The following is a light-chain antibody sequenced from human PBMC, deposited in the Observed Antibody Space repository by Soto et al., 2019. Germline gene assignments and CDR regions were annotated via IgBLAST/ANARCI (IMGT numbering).Light chain of an antibody. Sequence: QMTHSPATLSASVGARLTICSRASQSISSWLAWYQQKPGKAPKLLIYDASSLESGVPSRFSGSGSGTEFTLTISSLKPDDFATYYCQQYNSYGTFGQGTRLEIK. V-gene: IGKV1-5*01. J-gene: IGKJ5*01. CDR2: DAS. CDR3: QQYNSYGT. CDR1: QSISSW.